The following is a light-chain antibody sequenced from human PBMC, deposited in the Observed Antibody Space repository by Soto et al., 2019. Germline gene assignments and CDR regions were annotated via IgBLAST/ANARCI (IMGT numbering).Light chain of an antibody. CDR3: QQSYSTPIT. V-gene: IGKV1-39*01. CDR2: ATS. CDR1: RNVSIY. J-gene: IGKJ5*01. Sequence: EIPLSQSPSSLAASVGYRLTLTCRASRNVSIYLNWYQHKPGKGPTLLIHATSNLQIGVPSRFSGSGSGTDFTLTISSLQPEDFATYYCQQSYSTPITFGQGTRLE.